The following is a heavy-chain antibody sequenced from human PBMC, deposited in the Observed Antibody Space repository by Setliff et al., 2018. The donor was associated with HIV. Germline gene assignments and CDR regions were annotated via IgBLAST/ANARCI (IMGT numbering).Heavy chain of an antibody. D-gene: IGHD2-15*01. V-gene: IGHV4-61*09. J-gene: IGHJ2*01. CDR3: ARVKSRWWYFDL. Sequence: SETLSLTCTVSGGSISSGSYYWSWIRQPAGKGLEWIGHIYTSGSTNYNPSLKSPVTISVDTSKNQFSLKLSSVTAADTAVYYCARVKSRWWYFDLWGRGTLVTVSS. CDR2: IYTSGST. CDR1: GGSISSGSYY.